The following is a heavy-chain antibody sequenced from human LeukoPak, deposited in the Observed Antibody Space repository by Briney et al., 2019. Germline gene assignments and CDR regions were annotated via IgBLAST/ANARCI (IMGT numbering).Heavy chain of an antibody. CDR2: IYPRASDT. CDR3: ARRRDERGYKDIFDI. D-gene: IGHD5-18*01. J-gene: IGHJ3*02. CDR1: GYNFPNYW. V-gene: IGHV5-51*01. Sequence: GESLKISCKGSGYNFPNYWIGWVRQLPGKGLEWMGIIYPRASDTRYSPSFQGHVVISVDKSINTAYLQWSSLKASDTAMYYCARRRDERGYKDIFDIWGQGTMVTVSS.